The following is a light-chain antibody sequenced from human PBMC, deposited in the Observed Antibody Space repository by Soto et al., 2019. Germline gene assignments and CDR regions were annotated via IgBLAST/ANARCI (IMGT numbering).Light chain of an antibody. Sequence: EIVMTQSPATLSVSPGEKATLSCRASQSVSSNLDWYQQKPGQAPRLLIYGASTRATGIPDRCSSSESGTEFTLTIRSLQSKDFAVYYCQQYNNWPPWTFGQGTKVEIK. CDR2: GAS. J-gene: IGKJ1*01. V-gene: IGKV3-15*01. CDR3: QQYNNWPPWT. CDR1: QSVSSN.